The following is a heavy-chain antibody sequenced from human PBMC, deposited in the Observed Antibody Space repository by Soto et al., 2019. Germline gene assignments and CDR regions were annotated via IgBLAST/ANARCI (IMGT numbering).Heavy chain of an antibody. J-gene: IGHJ4*02. V-gene: IGHV1-69*13. CDR1: GGTFSSYA. D-gene: IGHD3-16*01. CDR2: IIPIFGTA. CDR3: AREGSPYYESRRSPIQTPY. Sequence: AVKVSCKSSGGTFSSYAISWVRQAPGQGLEWMGGIIPIFGTANYAQKFQGRVTITADESTSTAYMELSSLRSEDTAVYYCAREGSPYYESRRSPIQTPYRGQGTLGTLPS.